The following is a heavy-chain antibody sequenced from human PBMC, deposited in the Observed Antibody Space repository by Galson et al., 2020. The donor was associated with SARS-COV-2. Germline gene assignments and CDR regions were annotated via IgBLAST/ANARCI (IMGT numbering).Heavy chain of an antibody. CDR1: GDSITNYS. CDR2: IYVSGNT. J-gene: IGHJ3*02. Sequence: SETLSLTCTVSGDSITNYSWSWIRQPPGQGLEWLGYIYVSGNTNENPSLKSRVTISVDTSKNQFSLSLRSVTAADTAVYYCARDQGGFDIWGQGTTVTVSS. CDR3: ARDQGGFDI. D-gene: IGHD2-15*01. V-gene: IGHV4-59*01.